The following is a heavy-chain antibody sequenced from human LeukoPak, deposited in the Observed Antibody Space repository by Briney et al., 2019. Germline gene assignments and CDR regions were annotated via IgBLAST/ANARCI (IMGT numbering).Heavy chain of an antibody. J-gene: IGHJ4*02. V-gene: IGHV3-30-3*01. CDR1: GFTFSSYA. CDR3: ARDILGGGWRTGDY. Sequence: PGGSLRLSCAASGFTFSSYAMHWVRQAPGKGLVWVAVISYDGSNKYYADSVKGRFTISRDNSKNTLYLQMNSLRAEDTAVYYCARDILGGGWRTGDYWGQGTLVTVSS. D-gene: IGHD6-19*01. CDR2: ISYDGSNK.